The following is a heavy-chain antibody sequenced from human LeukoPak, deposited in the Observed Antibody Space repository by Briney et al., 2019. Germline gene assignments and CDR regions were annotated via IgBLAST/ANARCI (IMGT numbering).Heavy chain of an antibody. Sequence: GGSLRLSCLTSGFTLSTNAMSWVRQAPGKGLEWISGIGGSGASTYYADSVKGRFTISRDDSRNTLYLQMNSLRGDDTAVYYCAKDVGKWESLHFFDYWGQGTLVTVSS. CDR1: GFTLSTNA. D-gene: IGHD1-26*01. CDR2: IGGSGAST. CDR3: AKDVGKWESLHFFDY. J-gene: IGHJ4*02. V-gene: IGHV3-23*01.